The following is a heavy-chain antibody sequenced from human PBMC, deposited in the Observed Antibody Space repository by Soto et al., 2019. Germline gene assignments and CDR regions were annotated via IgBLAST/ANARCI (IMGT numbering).Heavy chain of an antibody. J-gene: IGHJ4*02. CDR2: IATNTGNP. V-gene: IGHV7-4-1*01. CDR3: ARDGSTALFDY. CDR1: GYTFTGYS. Sequence: ASVKVSCKASGYTFTGYSINWVRQAPGQGLEWMGWIATNTGNPTYAQGFTGRFVFSLDTSVTTAYLQIYSLKAEDTAVYYCARDGSTALFDYWGQGTLVTVSS. D-gene: IGHD2-15*01.